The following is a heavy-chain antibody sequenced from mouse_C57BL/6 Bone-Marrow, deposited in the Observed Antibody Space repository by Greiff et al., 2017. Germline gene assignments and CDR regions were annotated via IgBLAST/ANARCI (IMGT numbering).Heavy chain of an antibody. Sequence: EVQLVESGGDLVKPGGSLKLSCAASGFTFSSYGMSWVRQTPDKRLEWVATISSGGSYTYYPDSVKGRFTISRDNAKHTLSLQMSSLKSEDTAMYYCAGYARRDWYFDVWGTGTTVTVSS. D-gene: IGHD1-2*01. CDR2: ISSGGSYT. CDR3: AGYARRDWYFDV. J-gene: IGHJ1*03. CDR1: GFTFSSYG. V-gene: IGHV5-6*01.